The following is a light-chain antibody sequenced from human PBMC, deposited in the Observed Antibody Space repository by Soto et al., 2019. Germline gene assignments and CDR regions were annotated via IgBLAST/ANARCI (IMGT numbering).Light chain of an antibody. Sequence: QAVVTQSPSASASLGASVNLTCSLDRGHNYYAIAWHQQQPERGPRFLMKVNSDGSHSRGDGIPDRFSGSSSGAERYLTISSLQSEDEGDYYCQTWGTGIGVFGGGTKLTVL. CDR1: RGHNYYA. J-gene: IGLJ3*02. CDR2: VNSDGSH. V-gene: IGLV4-69*02. CDR3: QTWGTGIGV.